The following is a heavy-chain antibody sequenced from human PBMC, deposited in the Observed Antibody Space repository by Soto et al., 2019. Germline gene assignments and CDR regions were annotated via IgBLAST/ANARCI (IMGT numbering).Heavy chain of an antibody. CDR3: AGGFCCVVDY. V-gene: IGHV3-30*12. Sequence: QVQLVESGGGVVQPGGSLRLSCVASGFNFGNFGMHWVRQAPGKGLEWVTVISNDENIKQDYVRSGFAIARDNSKNTLYLKLTSQRAEDTSIDYCAGGFCCVVDYWGQGTLVTVSS. CDR2: ISNDENIK. J-gene: IGHJ4*02. CDR1: GFNFGNFG. D-gene: IGHD3-10*01.